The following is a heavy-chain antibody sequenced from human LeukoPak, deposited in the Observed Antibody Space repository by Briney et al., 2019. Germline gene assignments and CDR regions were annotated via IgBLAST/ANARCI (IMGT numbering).Heavy chain of an antibody. CDR1: GVSISSSNSY. CDR3: AGLGEQGDY. V-gene: IGHV4-39*07. J-gene: IGHJ4*02. CDR2: IYYSGNT. Sequence: SETLSLTCTVSGVSISSSNSYWGWIRQPPGKGLEWIGSIYYSGNTYYNASLKSQVSISIDTSKNQFSLKLSSVTAADTAVYYCAGLGEQGDYWGQGTLVTVSS. D-gene: IGHD1-26*01.